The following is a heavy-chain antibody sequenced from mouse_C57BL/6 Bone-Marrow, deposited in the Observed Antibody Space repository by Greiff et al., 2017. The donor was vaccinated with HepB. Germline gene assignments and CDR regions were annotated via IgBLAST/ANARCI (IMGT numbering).Heavy chain of an antibody. Sequence: VQLQQPGAELVKPGASVKMSCKASGYTFTSYWITWVKQRPGQGLEWIGDIYPGSGSTNYNEKFKSKATLTVDTSSSTAYMQLSSLTSEDSAVYYCARDTMVTTTGFAYWGQGTLVTVSA. CDR2: IYPGSGST. CDR3: ARDTMVTTTGFAY. J-gene: IGHJ3*01. CDR1: GYTFTSYW. V-gene: IGHV1-55*01. D-gene: IGHD2-2*01.